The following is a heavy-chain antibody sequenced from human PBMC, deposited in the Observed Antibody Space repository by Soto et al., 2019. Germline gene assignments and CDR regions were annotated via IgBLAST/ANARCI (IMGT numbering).Heavy chain of an antibody. CDR2: ISWNSGSI. CDR3: AKMLAYGDPGYYFDY. Sequence: SGGSLRLSCAASGFTFDDYAMHWVRQAPGKGLEWVSGISWNSGSIGYADSVKGRFTISRDNAKNSLYLQMNSLRAEDTALYYCAKMLAYGDPGYYFDYWGQGTLVTVSS. CDR1: GFTFDDYA. D-gene: IGHD4-17*01. J-gene: IGHJ4*02. V-gene: IGHV3-9*01.